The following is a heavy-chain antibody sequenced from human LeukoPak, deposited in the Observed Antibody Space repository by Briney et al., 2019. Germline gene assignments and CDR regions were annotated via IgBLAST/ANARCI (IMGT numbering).Heavy chain of an antibody. CDR2: IYYSGST. CDR1: GGSISSDY. J-gene: IGHJ6*03. D-gene: IGHD5-18*01. CDR3: ARQMDTAMDTGHYYYYMDV. V-gene: IGHV4-59*08. Sequence: PSETLSLTCTVSGGSISSDYWSWIRQPPGKGLEWIGYIYYSGSTNYNPSLKSRVTISVDTSKNQFSLKLSSVTAADTAVYYCARQMDTAMDTGHYYYYMDVWGKGTTVTVSS.